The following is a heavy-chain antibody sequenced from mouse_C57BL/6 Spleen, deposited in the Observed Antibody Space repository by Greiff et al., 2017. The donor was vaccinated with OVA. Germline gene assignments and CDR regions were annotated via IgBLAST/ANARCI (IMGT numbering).Heavy chain of an antibody. D-gene: IGHD1-1*01. CDR1: GYTFTDYY. J-gene: IGHJ2*01. CDR2: INPNNGGT. V-gene: IGHV1-26*01. Sequence: VQLQQSGPELVKPGASVKISCKASGYTFTDYYMNWVKQSHGKSLEWIGDINPNNGGTSYNQKFKGKATLTVDKSSSTAYMELRSLTSEDSAVYYCARYYGSSYGGDYWGQGTTLTVSS. CDR3: ARYYGSSYGGDY.